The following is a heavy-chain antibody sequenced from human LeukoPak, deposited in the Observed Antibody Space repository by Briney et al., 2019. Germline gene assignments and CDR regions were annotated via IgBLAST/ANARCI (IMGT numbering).Heavy chain of an antibody. J-gene: IGHJ4*01. CDR3: ATGIATARVDF. D-gene: IGHD6-13*01. V-gene: IGHV4-61*01. Sequence: PSETLSLTCTVSGGPVSTGTYYWSWIRQPPGKVLEWVGYIYYGGSTNYNPSLKGRVTISIDTSKNQFSLKLTSVTAADTAVYFCATGIATARVDFWGHGTLVTVSS. CDR2: IYYGGST. CDR1: GGPVSTGTYY.